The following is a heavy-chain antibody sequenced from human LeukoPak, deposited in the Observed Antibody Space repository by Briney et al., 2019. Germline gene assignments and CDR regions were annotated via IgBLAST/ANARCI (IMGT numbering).Heavy chain of an antibody. V-gene: IGHV1-69*04. Sequence: SVKVSCKASGGTFSSYAISWVRQAPGQGLEWMGRIIPIFGIENYAQKFQGRVTITADKSTSTAYLKLSSLRSEDTGVYYCAIDCSSTRCYIATFFDYWGQGTLVTVSS. CDR3: AIDCSSTRCYIATFFDY. D-gene: IGHD2-2*02. J-gene: IGHJ4*02. CDR1: GGTFSSYA. CDR2: IIPIFGIE.